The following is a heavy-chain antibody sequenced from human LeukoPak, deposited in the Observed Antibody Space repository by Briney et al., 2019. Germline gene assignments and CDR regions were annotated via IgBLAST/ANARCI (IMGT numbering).Heavy chain of an antibody. V-gene: IGHV1-2*06. CDR2: INPNSGGT. D-gene: IGHD1-26*01. J-gene: IGHJ6*03. Sequence: ASVKVSCKASGYTFTGYYMHWVRQAPGQGLEWMGRINPNSGGTNYAQKFQGRVTMTRDTSISTAYMELSRLRSDDTSVYYCARGGWELLDYYYMDVWGKGTTVTASS. CDR3: ARGGWELLDYYYMDV. CDR1: GYTFTGYY.